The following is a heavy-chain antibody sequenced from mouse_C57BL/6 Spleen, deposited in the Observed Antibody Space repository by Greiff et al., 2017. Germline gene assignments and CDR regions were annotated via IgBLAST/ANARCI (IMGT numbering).Heavy chain of an antibody. V-gene: IGHV1-22*01. D-gene: IGHD6-1*01. J-gene: IGHJ3*01. CDR2: INPNNGGT. CDR3: ARPLRGGAWFAD. Sequence: VQLQQSGPELVKPGASVKMSCKASGYTFTDYNMHWVKQSHGKSLEWIGYINPNNGGTSYNQKFKGKATLTVNKSSSTAYMELRSLTSEDSAVYYCARPLRGGAWFADWGQGTLVTVSA. CDR1: GYTFTDYN.